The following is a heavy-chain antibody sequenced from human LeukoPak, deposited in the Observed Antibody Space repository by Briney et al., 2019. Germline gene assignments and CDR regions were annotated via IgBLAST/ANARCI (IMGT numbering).Heavy chain of an antibody. D-gene: IGHD5-18*01. CDR1: GXTFSSYG. CDR3: AREGSYGDSDY. CDR2: INSNGGST. J-gene: IGHJ4*02. Sequence: PGGSLRLSCAASGXTFSSYGMHWVRQAPGKRLECVSAINSNGGSTYYANSVKGRFTISRDNSKNTLYLQMGSLRAEDMAVYYCAREGSYGDSDYWGQGTLVTVSS. V-gene: IGHV3-64*01.